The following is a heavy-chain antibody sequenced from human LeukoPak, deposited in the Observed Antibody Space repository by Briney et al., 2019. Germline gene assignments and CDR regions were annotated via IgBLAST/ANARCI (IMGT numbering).Heavy chain of an antibody. CDR3: ATDREGVRGVIPLGY. Sequence: GASVKVSCKVSGYTLTELSMHWVRQAPGKGLEWMGGFDPEDGDSIYAQKFQGRVTMTEDTSTDTAYMDLSSLRSEDTAVYYCATDREGVRGVIPLGYWGQGTLVTVSS. CDR1: GYTLTELS. V-gene: IGHV1-24*01. D-gene: IGHD3-10*01. CDR2: FDPEDGDS. J-gene: IGHJ4*02.